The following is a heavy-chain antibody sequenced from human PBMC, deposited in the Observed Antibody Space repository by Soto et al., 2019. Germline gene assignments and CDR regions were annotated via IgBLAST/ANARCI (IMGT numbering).Heavy chain of an antibody. CDR2: IKQDGSEK. CDR1: GFTFSIYW. Sequence: GGSLRLSCIASGFTFSIYWMTWFRQAPGKGLEWVANIKQDGSEKYYVESVRGRFTISRDDSMNTLYLQMNSLRSEDTAVYYCAKENYYGVDVWGQGTTVTVSS. V-gene: IGHV3-7*01. CDR3: AKENYYGVDV. J-gene: IGHJ6*02.